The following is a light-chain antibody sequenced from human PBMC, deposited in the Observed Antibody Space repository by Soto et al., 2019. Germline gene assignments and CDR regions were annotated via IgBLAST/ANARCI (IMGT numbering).Light chain of an antibody. V-gene: IGKV1-5*01. Sequence: DRVPITCRASQSIRTWLAWYQQQSGKAPKLLIYDASRLESGVPSRFSGSGSGTEFTLTIFFFHTQETAYDIPLRFG. CDR3: LR. CDR2: DAS. J-gene: IGKJ1*01. CDR1: QSIRTW.